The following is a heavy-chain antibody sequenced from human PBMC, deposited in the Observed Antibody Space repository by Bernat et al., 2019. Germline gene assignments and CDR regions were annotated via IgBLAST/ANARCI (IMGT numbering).Heavy chain of an antibody. CDR3: ARSGDYLPRTNWFDP. J-gene: IGHJ5*02. Sequence: QVQLVQSGAEVKKPGASVKVSCKASGYTFIGYYMHWVRQAPGQGLEWMGWINPNSGGTNYAQKFQGWVTMTRDTSISTAYMELSRLRSDDTAVYYCARSGDYLPRTNWFDPWGQGTLVTVSS. D-gene: IGHD2-21*02. CDR2: INPNSGGT. V-gene: IGHV1-2*04. CDR1: GYTFIGYY.